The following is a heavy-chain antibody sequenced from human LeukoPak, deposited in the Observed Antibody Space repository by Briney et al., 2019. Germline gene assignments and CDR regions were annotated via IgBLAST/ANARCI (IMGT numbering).Heavy chain of an antibody. J-gene: IGHJ4*02. Sequence: PSGTLSLTCTVSGGSISSGGYYWSWIRQHSGKGLEWIGYIYYSGSTYYNPSLKSRVTISVDTSKNQFSLKLSSVTAADTAVYYCARARDGYNVFDYWGQGTLVTVSS. CDR1: GGSISSGGYY. CDR2: IYYSGST. D-gene: IGHD5-24*01. CDR3: ARARDGYNVFDY. V-gene: IGHV4-31*03.